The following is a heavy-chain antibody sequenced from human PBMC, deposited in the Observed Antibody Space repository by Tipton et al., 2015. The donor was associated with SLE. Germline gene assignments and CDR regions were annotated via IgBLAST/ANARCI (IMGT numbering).Heavy chain of an antibody. Sequence: TLSLTCTVSGGSITSSFWSWIRQPAGKGLEWIGRIYTSGSTNYNPSLKSRVTISVDTSKNQFSLKLSSVTAADTAVYYCACQYSSSYNWFDSWGQGTLVTVSS. CDR1: GGSITSSF. J-gene: IGHJ5*01. CDR2: IYTSGST. CDR3: ACQYSSSYNWFDS. V-gene: IGHV4-4*07. D-gene: IGHD6-6*01.